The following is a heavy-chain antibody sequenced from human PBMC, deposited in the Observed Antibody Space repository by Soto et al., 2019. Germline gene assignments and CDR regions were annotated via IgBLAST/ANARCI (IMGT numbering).Heavy chain of an antibody. CDR2: ISAYNGNT. CDR1: GLTFTSYG. V-gene: IGHV1-18*01. J-gene: IGHJ5*02. CDR3: ARDNYDFWSGYQNWFDP. Sequence: ASVKVYCQASGLTFTSYGISWVGQAPGQGLEWMGWISAYNGNTNYAQKLQGRVTMTTDTSTSTAYMELRSLRSDDTAVYYCARDNYDFWSGYQNWFDPWGQGTLVTVSS. D-gene: IGHD3-3*01.